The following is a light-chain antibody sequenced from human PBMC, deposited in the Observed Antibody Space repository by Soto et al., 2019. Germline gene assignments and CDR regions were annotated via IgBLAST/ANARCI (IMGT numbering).Light chain of an antibody. CDR2: LNSDGSH. CDR3: TSYARSNNVL. CDR1: SGHNSYA. V-gene: IGLV4-69*01. J-gene: IGLJ2*01. Sequence: QLVLTQSPSASASLGASVKLTCTLSSGHNSYAIAWHQQQPEKGPRFLMKLNSDGSHNKGDGIPDRFSGSSSGAERYLTISSLQSEDEADYYCTSYARSNNVLFGGGTKLTVL.